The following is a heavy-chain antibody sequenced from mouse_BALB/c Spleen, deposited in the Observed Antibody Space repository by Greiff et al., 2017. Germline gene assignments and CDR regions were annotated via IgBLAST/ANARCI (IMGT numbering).Heavy chain of an antibody. Sequence: EVKVVESGAELVKPGASVKLSCTASGFNIKDTYMHWVKQRPEQGLEWIGRIDPANGNTKYDPKFQGKATITADTSSNTAYLQLSSLTSEDTAVYYCAALGRGFAYWGQGTLVTVSA. CDR2: IDPANGNT. CDR3: AALGRGFAY. J-gene: IGHJ3*01. V-gene: IGHV14-3*02. CDR1: GFNIKDTY. D-gene: IGHD4-1*01.